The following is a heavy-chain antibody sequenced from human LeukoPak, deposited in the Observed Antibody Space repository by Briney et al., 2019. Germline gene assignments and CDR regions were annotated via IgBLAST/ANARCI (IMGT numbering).Heavy chain of an antibody. Sequence: GGSLRLSCAASGFTFSSYSMNWVRQAPGKGLEWVSSISNSRSYIYYADSVKGRFTISRDNAKNSLYLQMNSLRGEDTAVYYCARDLRYSSGWPVDYWGQGTLVTVSS. CDR1: GFTFSSYS. CDR2: ISNSRSYI. D-gene: IGHD6-19*01. V-gene: IGHV3-21*01. CDR3: ARDLRYSSGWPVDY. J-gene: IGHJ4*02.